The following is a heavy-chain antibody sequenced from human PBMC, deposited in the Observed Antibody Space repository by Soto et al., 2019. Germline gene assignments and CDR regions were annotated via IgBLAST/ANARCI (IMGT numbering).Heavy chain of an antibody. CDR1: GYSFTDYH. D-gene: IGHD2-8*01. J-gene: IGHJ6*02. CDR3: ARGDSTDCSNGVCSFFYNHDMDV. CDR2: INPKSGGT. V-gene: IGHV1-2*04. Sequence: GASVKVSCKASGYSFTDYHIHWVRQAPGQGLAWLGRINPKSGGTSTAQKFQGWVTMTTDTSISTASMELTRLTSDDTAIYYCARGDSTDCSNGVCSFFYNHDMDVWGQGTTVTVSS.